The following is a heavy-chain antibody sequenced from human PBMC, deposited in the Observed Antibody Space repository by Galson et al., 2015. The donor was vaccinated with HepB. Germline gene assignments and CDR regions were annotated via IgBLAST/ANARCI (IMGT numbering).Heavy chain of an antibody. CDR3: ARSGAYQLLLPFDY. D-gene: IGHD2-2*01. Sequence: SLRLSCAASGFTFSSYGMHWVRQAPGKGLEWVAVISYDGSNKYYADSVKGRFTISRDNSKNTLYLQMNSLRAEDTAVYYCARSGAYQLLLPFDYWGQGTLVTVSS. CDR2: ISYDGSNK. V-gene: IGHV3-30*03. J-gene: IGHJ4*02. CDR1: GFTFSSYG.